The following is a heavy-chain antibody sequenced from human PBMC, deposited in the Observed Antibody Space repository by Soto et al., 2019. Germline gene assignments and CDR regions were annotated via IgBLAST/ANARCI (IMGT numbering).Heavy chain of an antibody. V-gene: IGHV1-69*04. Sequence: KVSCKASGGTFSSYTISWVRQAPGQGLEWMGRIIPILGIANYAQKFQGRVTITADNSNNTLYLQMNSLEAEDTAVYYCAKDFVGRVPDAFDIWGQGTVVTVSS. D-gene: IGHD1-26*01. J-gene: IGHJ3*02. CDR2: IIPILGIA. CDR1: GGTFSSYT. CDR3: AKDFVGRVPDAFDI.